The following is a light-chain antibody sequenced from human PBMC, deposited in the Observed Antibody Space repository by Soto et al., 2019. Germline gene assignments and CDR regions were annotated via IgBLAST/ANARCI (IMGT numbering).Light chain of an antibody. CDR3: QSYDSSLYGYV. J-gene: IGLJ1*01. V-gene: IGLV1-40*01. CDR2: ANS. CDR1: SSNIGAGYD. Sequence: QFVLTQPPSVSGAPGQRVTISCTGSSSNIGAGYDVHWYQQLPGTAPKVLIDANSNRPSGVPDRFSGSKSGTSASLAITGLRAEHEADYYCQSYDSSLYGYVFGSGTKVTVL.